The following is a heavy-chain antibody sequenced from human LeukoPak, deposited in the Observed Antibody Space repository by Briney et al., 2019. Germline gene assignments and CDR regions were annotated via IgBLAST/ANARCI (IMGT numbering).Heavy chain of an antibody. Sequence: GGSLRLSCAASGFTFSSYWMHWVRQAPGKGLMWVSRINSDGSSTSYADSVKGRFTISRDNAKNTLYLQMNSLRAEDTAVYYCARQREMTTIFTALGYWGQGTLVTVSS. CDR1: GFTFSSYW. J-gene: IGHJ4*02. V-gene: IGHV3-74*01. CDR3: ARQREMTTIFTALGY. CDR2: INSDGSST. D-gene: IGHD5-24*01.